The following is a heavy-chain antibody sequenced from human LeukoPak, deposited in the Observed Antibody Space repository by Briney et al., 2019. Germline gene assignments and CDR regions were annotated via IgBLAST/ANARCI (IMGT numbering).Heavy chain of an antibody. CDR1: GGSISSTSYY. CDR2: IYYSGSI. D-gene: IGHD6-6*01. J-gene: IGHJ4*02. Sequence: SETLSLTCTVSGGSISSTSYYWGWIRQPPGKGLEWIGSIYYSGSIYYKPSLKSRVTISVDTAKNQFSLKLSSVTAADTAVYYCARVNIAARLSPDYFDYWGQGTLVTVSS. CDR3: ARVNIAARLSPDYFDY. V-gene: IGHV4-39*01.